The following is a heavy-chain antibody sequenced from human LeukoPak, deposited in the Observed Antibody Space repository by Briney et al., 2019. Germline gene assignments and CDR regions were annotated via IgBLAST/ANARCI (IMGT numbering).Heavy chain of an antibody. J-gene: IGHJ4*02. CDR1: GFTFSSYG. V-gene: IGHV3-30*18. CDR2: ISYDGSNK. Sequence: PGRSLRLSCAASGFTFSSYGMHWVRQAPGKGLEWVAVISYDGSNKYYADSVKGRFTISRDNSKNTLYLQMNSLRAEDTAVYYCAKNPLLWFGELLYYFDYWGQGTLVTVSS. CDR3: AKNPLLWFGELLYYFDY. D-gene: IGHD3-10*01.